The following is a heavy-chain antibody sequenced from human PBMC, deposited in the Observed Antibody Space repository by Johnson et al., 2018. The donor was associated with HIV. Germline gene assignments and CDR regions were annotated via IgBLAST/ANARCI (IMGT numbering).Heavy chain of an antibody. J-gene: IGHJ3*02. CDR2: IYSGGST. V-gene: IGHV3-66*02. CDR1: GFTFDDYG. D-gene: IGHD6-6*01. Sequence: VESGGGVVRPGGSLRLSCAASGFTFDDYGMSWVRQAPGKGLEWVSVIYSGGSTYYADSVKGRFTIPSDNSKNTLYLQRKSLRPEDSAVYFCAVTSIAGRPKWKDVVDIWGQGTVVTVSA. CDR3: AVTSIAGRPKWKDVVDI.